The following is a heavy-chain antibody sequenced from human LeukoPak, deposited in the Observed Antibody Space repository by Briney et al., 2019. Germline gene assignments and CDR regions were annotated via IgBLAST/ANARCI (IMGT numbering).Heavy chain of an antibody. Sequence: GGSLRLSCAASGFTFSSYSMNWVRQAPGKGLEWVSSISSSSYIYYADSVKGRFTISRDNAKNSLYLQMNSLRAEDTAVYYCASKAKDYYGMDVWGQGTTVTVSS. CDR3: ASKAKDYYGMDV. J-gene: IGHJ6*02. CDR2: ISSSSYI. CDR1: GFTFSSYS. V-gene: IGHV3-21*01.